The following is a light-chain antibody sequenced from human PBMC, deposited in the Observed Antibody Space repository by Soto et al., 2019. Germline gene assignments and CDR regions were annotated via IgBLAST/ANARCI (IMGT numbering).Light chain of an antibody. J-gene: IGKJ4*01. CDR3: QPYNNWPLT. Sequence: QLPHTLSVSPGEGPTHSCMAIQGIGENLDWYEHKAGKTPRLLIYDTSTRATGVPTRFSSSRSGAEFTLTINSLQSEDFAVYYCQPYNNWPLTFGGGTKVDIK. CDR1: QGIGEN. CDR2: DTS. V-gene: IGKV3-15*01.